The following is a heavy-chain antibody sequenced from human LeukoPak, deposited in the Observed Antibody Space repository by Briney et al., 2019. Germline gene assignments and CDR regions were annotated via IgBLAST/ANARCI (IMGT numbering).Heavy chain of an antibody. CDR1: GYTFTGYY. CDR2: INPNSGGT. Sequence: GASVKVSCKASGYTFTGYYMHWVRQAPGQGLEWMGWINPNSGGTNYAQKFQGRVTMTRDTAISTAYMELRRMRSDDTAVYYCARATHGVTGFDPWGQGNLVTVSS. J-gene: IGHJ5*02. V-gene: IGHV1-2*02. D-gene: IGHD5-18*01. CDR3: ARATHGVTGFDP.